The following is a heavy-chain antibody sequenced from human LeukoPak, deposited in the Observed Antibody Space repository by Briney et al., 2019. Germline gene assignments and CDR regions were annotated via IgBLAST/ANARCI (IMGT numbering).Heavy chain of an antibody. CDR2: ISGGGST. CDR3: AKPQWLVGVGADY. V-gene: IGHV3-23*01. Sequence: PGGSLRLSCAASGFTFSSYAMSWVRQAPGKGLEWVSAISGGGSTYYADSVKGRFTISRDNSKNTLYLQMNSLRAEDTAVYYCAKPQWLVGVGADYWGQGTLVTVSS. D-gene: IGHD6-19*01. J-gene: IGHJ4*02. CDR1: GFTFSSYA.